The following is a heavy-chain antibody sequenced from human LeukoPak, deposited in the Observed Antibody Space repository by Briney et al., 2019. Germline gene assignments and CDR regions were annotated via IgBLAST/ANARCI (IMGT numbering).Heavy chain of an antibody. CDR3: ARAIGFLHWFDP. V-gene: IGHV1-46*01. J-gene: IGHJ5*02. Sequence: GASVKVSCKASGYTFTSYYMHWVRQAPGQGLEWMGIINPSGGSTSYAQKFQGRVTMTRDTSTSTVYMELSSLRSEDTAVCYCARAIGFLHWFDPWGQGTLVTVSS. CDR1: GYTFTSYY. D-gene: IGHD2/OR15-2a*01. CDR2: INPSGGST.